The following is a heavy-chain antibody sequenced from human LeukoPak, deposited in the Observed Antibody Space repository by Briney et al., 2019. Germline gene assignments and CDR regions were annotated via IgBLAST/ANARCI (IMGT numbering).Heavy chain of an antibody. J-gene: IGHJ3*02. V-gene: IGHV3-20*04. D-gene: IGHD1-1*01. CDR1: GFTLDDYG. CDR2: INWNGGSP. Sequence: RPGGCLRLSCAASGFTLDDYGMIWVRQAPGKGLEWVSGINWNGGSPSYADSVKDRFTISRDNAKNSLYLQMNSLRTEDTAFFYCARDYTTAGVNAFYIWGQGTLVTVSS. CDR3: ARDYTTAGVNAFYI.